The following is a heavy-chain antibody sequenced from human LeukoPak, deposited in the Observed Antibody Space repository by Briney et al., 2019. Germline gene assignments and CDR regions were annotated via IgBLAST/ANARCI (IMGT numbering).Heavy chain of an antibody. V-gene: IGHV4-59*01. CDR1: GGSISSYY. Sequence: SETLSLTCTVSGGSISSYYWSWIRQPPGKGLEWIGYIYYSGSTNYNPSLKSRVTISVDTSKNQFSLKLSSVTAADTAVYYCARARYGSGSYDFDYWGQGTLVTVSS. CDR2: IYYSGST. CDR3: ARARYGSGSYDFDY. J-gene: IGHJ4*02. D-gene: IGHD3-10*01.